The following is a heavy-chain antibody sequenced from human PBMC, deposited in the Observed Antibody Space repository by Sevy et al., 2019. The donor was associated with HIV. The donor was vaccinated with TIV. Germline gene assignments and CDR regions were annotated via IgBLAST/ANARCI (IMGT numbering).Heavy chain of an antibody. D-gene: IGHD3-10*01. CDR1: GFTVSSNY. CDR2: IYSGGST. Sequence: GGSLRLSCAASGFTVSSNYMSWVRQAPGKGLEWVSVIYSGGSTYYADSVKGRFTISRDNSKITLYLQMNSLRAEDTAVYYCARGPRSPTMVLEGWFDPWGQGTLVTVSS. V-gene: IGHV3-53*01. CDR3: ARGPRSPTMVLEGWFDP. J-gene: IGHJ5*02.